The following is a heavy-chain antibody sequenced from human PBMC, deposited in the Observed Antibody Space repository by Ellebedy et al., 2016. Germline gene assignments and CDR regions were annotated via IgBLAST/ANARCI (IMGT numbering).Heavy chain of an antibody. CDR3: ARTPGLIVVVPAAIPGEIY. CDR2: IYYSGST. CDR1: GGSISSSSYY. V-gene: IGHV4-39*07. Sequence: GSLRLXXTVSGGSISSSSYYWGWIRQPPGKGLEWIGSIYYSGSTYYNPSLKSRVTISVDTSKNQFSLKLSSVTAADTAVYYCARTPGLIVVVPAAIPGEIYWGQGTLVTVSS. J-gene: IGHJ4*02. D-gene: IGHD2-2*01.